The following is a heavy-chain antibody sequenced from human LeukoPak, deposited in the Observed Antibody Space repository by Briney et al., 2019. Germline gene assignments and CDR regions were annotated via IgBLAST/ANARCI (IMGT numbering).Heavy chain of an antibody. CDR1: GFTFSSYG. CDR3: AKDFWDDTFDY. D-gene: IGHD3-3*01. Sequence: GALRLSCAASGFTFSSYGMSWVRQAPGKGLEWVSAISGSGGSTYYADSVKGRFTISRDNFKNTLYLQMNSLRAEDTAVYYCAKDFWDDTFDYWGQGTLVTVSS. J-gene: IGHJ4*02. CDR2: ISGSGGST. V-gene: IGHV3-23*01.